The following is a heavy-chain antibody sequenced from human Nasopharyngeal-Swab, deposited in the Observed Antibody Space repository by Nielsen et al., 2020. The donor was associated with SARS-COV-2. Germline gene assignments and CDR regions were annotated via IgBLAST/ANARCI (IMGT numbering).Heavy chain of an antibody. Sequence: GGSLRLSCAASGFTFSSYGMHWVRQAPGKGLEWVAVIWYDGSNKYYADSVKGRFTISRDNSKNTLYLQMNSLRAEDTAVYYCARGGVGSYHRLVDDYWDQGTLVTVSS. D-gene: IGHD1-26*01. CDR2: IWYDGSNK. V-gene: IGHV3-33*01. CDR3: ARGGVGSYHRLVDDY. CDR1: GFTFSSYG. J-gene: IGHJ4*02.